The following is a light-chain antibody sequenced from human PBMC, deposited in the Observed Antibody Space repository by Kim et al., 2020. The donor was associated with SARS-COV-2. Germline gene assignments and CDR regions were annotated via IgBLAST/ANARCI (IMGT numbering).Light chain of an antibody. J-gene: IGKJ2*01. V-gene: IGKV3-11*01. CDR1: QSSGFS. CDR3: QQRSRWPDT. CDR2: SAS. Sequence: SWCPGEGAAFSCGAGQSSGFSVGWYQHEPGQAPRLLIYSASNRATGVPARFSGSGFGTDFTLTISSLEPEDFAVYCCQQRSRWPDTFGQGTKLEI.